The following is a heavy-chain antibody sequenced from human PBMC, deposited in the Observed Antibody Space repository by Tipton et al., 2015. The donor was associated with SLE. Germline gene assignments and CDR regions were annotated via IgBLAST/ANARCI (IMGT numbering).Heavy chain of an antibody. CDR3: ARADGAAAGTGRAFDI. CDR2: IYYSGSA. D-gene: IGHD6-13*01. Sequence: TLSLTCTVYGGSISSYYWSWIRQPPGKGLEWIGYIYYSGSANYNPSLKSRVTISVDTSKNQFSLKLSSVTAADTAVYYCARADGAAAGTGRAFDIGGQGTMVTVSS. J-gene: IGHJ3*02. CDR1: GGSISSYY. V-gene: IGHV4-59*12.